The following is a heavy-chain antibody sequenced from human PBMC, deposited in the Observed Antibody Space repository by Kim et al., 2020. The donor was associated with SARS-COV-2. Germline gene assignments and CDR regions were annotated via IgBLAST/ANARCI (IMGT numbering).Heavy chain of an antibody. CDR1: GFTFSSYS. CDR2: ISSSSSTI. V-gene: IGHV3-48*02. CDR3: ARDPSTMVRGVMHYYYGMDV. J-gene: IGHJ6*02. D-gene: IGHD3-10*01. Sequence: GGSLRLSCAASGFTFSSYSMNWVRQAPGKGLEWVSYISSSSSTIYYADSVKGRFTISRDNAKNSLYLQMNSLRDEDTAVYYCARDPSTMVRGVMHYYYGMDVWGQGTTVTVSS.